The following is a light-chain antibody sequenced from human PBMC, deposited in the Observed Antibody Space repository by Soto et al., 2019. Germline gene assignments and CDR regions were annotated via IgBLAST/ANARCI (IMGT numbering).Light chain of an antibody. Sequence: DIQMTQSPSSVSASVGDRVTITCRASQGISSWLVWYQQKPGKAPKLLIYAASSLQSGVPSRFSGSGSGTDSTLTISSLQPEDFATYYCQQANTFPLPFGPGTKVDIK. CDR2: AAS. CDR3: QQANTFPLP. CDR1: QGISSW. J-gene: IGKJ3*01. V-gene: IGKV1D-12*01.